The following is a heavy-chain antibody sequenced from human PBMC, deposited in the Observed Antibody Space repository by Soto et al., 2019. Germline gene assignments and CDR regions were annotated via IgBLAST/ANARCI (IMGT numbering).Heavy chain of an antibody. Sequence: QVQLVQSGAEVKKPGSSVKVSCKASGGTFSSYAISWVRQAPGQGLEWMGGFIPIFGTANYAQKFQGRVTITAYESTSTAYMELSSLRSEDTAVYYCAGPAYYYDSSGYFTNWFDARGQGTLVTVSS. CDR1: GGTFSSYA. J-gene: IGHJ5*02. D-gene: IGHD3-22*01. CDR2: FIPIFGTA. V-gene: IGHV1-69*01. CDR3: AGPAYYYDSSGYFTNWFDA.